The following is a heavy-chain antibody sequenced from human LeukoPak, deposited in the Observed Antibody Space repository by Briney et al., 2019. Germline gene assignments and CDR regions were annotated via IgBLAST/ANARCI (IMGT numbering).Heavy chain of an antibody. J-gene: IGHJ4*02. D-gene: IGHD2-21*02. CDR1: GYTFTGYY. CDR2: INPSGGST. CDR3: ARRRGGDCYYY. Sequence: ASVKVSCKASGYTFTGYYMHWVRQAPGQGLEWMGIINPSGGSTSYAQKFQGRVTMTRDMSTSTVYMELSSLRSEDTAVYYCARRRGGDCYYYWGQGTLVTVSS. V-gene: IGHV1-46*01.